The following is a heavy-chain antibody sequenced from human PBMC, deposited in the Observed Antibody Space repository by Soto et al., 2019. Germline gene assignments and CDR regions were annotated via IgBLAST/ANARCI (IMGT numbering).Heavy chain of an antibody. CDR3: AKGHSSTWYAFDF. Sequence: EVQLMESGGGLVQPGGSLRLSCAASGFTFSSQARSWVGQAPGKGLEWVSAISGSGGSTYYADSVRGRFTISRDNSKNTLYLQMNSLRAEDTAVYYCAKGHSSTWYAFDFWGQGTMVTVSS. J-gene: IGHJ3*01. V-gene: IGHV3-23*01. CDR2: ISGSGGST. D-gene: IGHD6-13*01. CDR1: GFTFSSQA.